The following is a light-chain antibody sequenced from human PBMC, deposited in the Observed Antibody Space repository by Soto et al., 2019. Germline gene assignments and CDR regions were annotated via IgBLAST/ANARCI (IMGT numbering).Light chain of an antibody. J-gene: IGKJ1*01. CDR1: QSVSSK. CDR3: QQYNNWPPWT. V-gene: IGKV3-15*01. Sequence: EIVMTQSPATLSVSPGERATLSCRASQSVSSKLAWYQQKPGQAPRLLIYAASTRATGIPARFSGSGSGTEFTLTISSLQSEDFAVYYCQQYNNWPPWTFGQATKVEVK. CDR2: AAS.